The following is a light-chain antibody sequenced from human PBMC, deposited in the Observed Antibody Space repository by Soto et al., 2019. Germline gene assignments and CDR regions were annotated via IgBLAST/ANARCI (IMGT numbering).Light chain of an antibody. Sequence: EIVLTQSPATLSLSPGERATLSCRASQSVSSYLAWYQQKPGQAPRLLIYGASNRATGIQARFSGSGSGPDFTLTISSLEPEDFAVYYCQHRGRWPRTFGQGTKLESK. CDR3: QHRGRWPRT. V-gene: IGKV3-11*01. CDR2: GAS. CDR1: QSVSSY. J-gene: IGKJ2*01.